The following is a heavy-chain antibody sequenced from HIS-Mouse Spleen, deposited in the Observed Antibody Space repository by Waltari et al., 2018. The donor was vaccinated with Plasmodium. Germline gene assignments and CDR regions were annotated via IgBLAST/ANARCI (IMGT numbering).Heavy chain of an antibody. CDR1: GGSISSSSYN. Sequence: QLQLQESGPGLVKPSETLSLTCTVSGGSISSSSYNWGWIRQPPGKGLEWIGGIYYSGSTYSNPSLKSRVTISVDTSKNQFSLKLSSVTAADTAVYYCARDRITGTSYFDYWGQGTLVTVSS. D-gene: IGHD1-7*01. J-gene: IGHJ4*02. CDR3: ARDRITGTSYFDY. CDR2: IYYSGST. V-gene: IGHV4-39*07.